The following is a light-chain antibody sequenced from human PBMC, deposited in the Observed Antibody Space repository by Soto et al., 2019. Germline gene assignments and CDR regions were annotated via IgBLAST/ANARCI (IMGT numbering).Light chain of an antibody. J-gene: IGKJ1*01. CDR2: KAS. V-gene: IGKV1-5*03. CDR1: QSISSW. CDR3: QQYNSYSWT. Sequence: DIQTTQSPSTLSASVGDRVTNTCRASQSISSWLAWYQQKPGKAPKLLIYKASSLESGVPSRFSGSGSGTEFTLTISSLQPDDFATYYCQQYNSYSWTFGQGTKVDIK.